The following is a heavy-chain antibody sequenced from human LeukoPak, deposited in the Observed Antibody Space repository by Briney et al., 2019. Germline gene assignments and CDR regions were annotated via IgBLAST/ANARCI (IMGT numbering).Heavy chain of an antibody. V-gene: IGHV4-39*07. Sequence: SETLSLTCTVSGGSISSYYWSWIRQPPGKGLEWIGSIYHSGSTYYNPSLKSRVTISVDTSKNQFSLKLSSVTAADTAVYYCASSGYFDWLFSFDYWGQGTLVTVSS. CDR2: IYHSGST. D-gene: IGHD3-9*01. CDR1: GGSISSYY. J-gene: IGHJ4*02. CDR3: ASSGYFDWLFSFDY.